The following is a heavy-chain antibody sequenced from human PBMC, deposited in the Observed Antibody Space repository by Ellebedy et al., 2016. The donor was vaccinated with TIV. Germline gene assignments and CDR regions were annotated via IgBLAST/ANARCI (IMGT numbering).Heavy chain of an antibody. Sequence: GESLKISCEASGFIFSNYWMSWVRQAPGKGLVWVSHINSDGTITTYADSVKGRFTISRDNSKNTLYLQMNSLRAEDTAVYYCTRDDHYGLDVWGQGTTVIVSS. V-gene: IGHV3-74*01. CDR2: INSDGTIT. CDR1: GFIFSNYW. CDR3: TRDDHYGLDV. J-gene: IGHJ6*02.